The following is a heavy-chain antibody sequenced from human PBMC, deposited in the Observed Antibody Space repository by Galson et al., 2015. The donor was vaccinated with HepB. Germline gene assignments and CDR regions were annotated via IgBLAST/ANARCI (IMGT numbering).Heavy chain of an antibody. CDR3: ARASKAPSSSWGSGAFDI. CDR1: GYTFTSYT. V-gene: IGHV1-69*02. J-gene: IGHJ3*02. D-gene: IGHD6-13*01. CDR2: IIPILGIA. Sequence: SVKVSCKASGYTFTSYTISWVRQAPGQGLEWMGRIIPILGIANYAQKFQGRVTITADKSTSTAYMELSSLRSEDTAVYYCARASKAPSSSWGSGAFDIWGQGTMVTVSS.